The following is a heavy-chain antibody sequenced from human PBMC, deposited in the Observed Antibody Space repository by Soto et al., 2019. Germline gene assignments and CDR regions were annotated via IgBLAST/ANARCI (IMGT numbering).Heavy chain of an antibody. J-gene: IGHJ6*02. V-gene: IGHV3-23*01. D-gene: IGHD5-18*01. CDR2: ISGSGGST. CDR3: AKVGFSERSYGYYYYYGMDV. Sequence: VVLLRLCCAASGVTISSYARSWVRQAPGKGLEWVSAISGSGGSTYYADSVKGRFTISRDNSKNTLYPQMNSLRAEDTAVYYCAKVGFSERSYGYYYYYGMDVWGQGTTVTVSS. CDR1: GVTISSYA.